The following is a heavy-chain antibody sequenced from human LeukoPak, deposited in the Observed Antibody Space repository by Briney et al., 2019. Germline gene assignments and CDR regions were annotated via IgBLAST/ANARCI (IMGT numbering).Heavy chain of an antibody. D-gene: IGHD3-10*01. Sequence: GGSLRLSCAASGFTFSTYGITWVRQAPGKGLEWVSAISGRADLTFYADSVKGRFTISRDNSKNTLYLQMNSLRAEDTAVYYCAKDLVSNYGSGSYYFDFWGQGTLVTVSS. CDR3: AKDLVSNYGSGSYYFDF. J-gene: IGHJ4*02. CDR2: ISGRADLT. CDR1: GFTFSTYG. V-gene: IGHV3-23*01.